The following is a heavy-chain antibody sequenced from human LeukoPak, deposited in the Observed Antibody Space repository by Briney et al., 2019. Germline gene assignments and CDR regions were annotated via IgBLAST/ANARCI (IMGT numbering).Heavy chain of an antibody. V-gene: IGHV5-51*01. Sequence: GESLKISCKGSGYTFTNYWIGWVRQMPGKGLEWMGIIYPGDSDTRYSPSFQGQVTISADKSISTAYLQWSSLEASDTAMYHCARVADTSSNYYFDYWGQGTLVTVSS. CDR1: GYTFTNYW. CDR2: IYPGDSDT. J-gene: IGHJ4*02. CDR3: ARVADTSSNYYFDY. D-gene: IGHD1-26*01.